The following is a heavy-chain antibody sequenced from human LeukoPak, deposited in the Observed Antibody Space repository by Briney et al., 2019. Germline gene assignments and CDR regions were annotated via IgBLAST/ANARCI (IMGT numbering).Heavy chain of an antibody. CDR3: ARLLDCSSTSCSFDY. V-gene: IGHV4-34*01. D-gene: IGHD2-2*01. Sequence: SETLSLTCAVYGGSFSGYYWSWIRQPPGKGLEWIGEINHSGGTNYNPSLKSRVTISVDTSKNQFSLKLSSVTAADTAVYYCARLLDCSSTSCSFDYWGQGTLVTVPS. J-gene: IGHJ4*02. CDR1: GGSFSGYY. CDR2: INHSGGT.